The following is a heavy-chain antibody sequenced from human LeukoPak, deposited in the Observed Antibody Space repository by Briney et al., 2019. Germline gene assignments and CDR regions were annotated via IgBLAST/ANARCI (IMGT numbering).Heavy chain of an antibody. CDR2: ISGSGGST. CDR1: GFTFSSYA. V-gene: IGHV3-23*01. D-gene: IGHD2-2*02. CDR3: AEGWYVVPAAIS. Sequence: GGSLRLSCAASGFTFSSYAMSWVRQAPGKGLEWVSAISGSGGSTYYADSVKGRFTISRDNSKNTLYLQMNSLRAEDTAVYYCAEGWYVVPAAISWGQGTLVTVSS. J-gene: IGHJ4*02.